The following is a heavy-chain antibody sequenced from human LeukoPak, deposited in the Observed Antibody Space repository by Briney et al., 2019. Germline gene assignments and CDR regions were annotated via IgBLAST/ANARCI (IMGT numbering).Heavy chain of an antibody. CDR2: ISGSATTI. J-gene: IGHJ4*02. CDR3: AKAGIGADGAGFLCEY. V-gene: IGHV3-11*01. CDR1: GFTFSDYY. D-gene: IGHD1-1*01. Sequence: GGSLRLSCAASGFTFSDYYMTGIRQAPGKGLEGGSYISGSATTIYYTESVRGRFTVSRDNSRTTVYLQMSSMRVEDTGIYYCAKAGIGADGAGFLCEYWGQGTLVTVSS.